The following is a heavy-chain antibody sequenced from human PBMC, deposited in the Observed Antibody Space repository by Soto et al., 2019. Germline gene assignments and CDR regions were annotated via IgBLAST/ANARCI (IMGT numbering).Heavy chain of an antibody. V-gene: IGHV4-61*01. CDR3: ARDVRDGYNYYFDY. D-gene: IGHD1-1*01. J-gene: IGHJ4*02. CDR2: IYYSGST. CDR1: GGSVSSGSYY. Sequence: TLSLTCTVSGGSVSSGSYYWSWIRQPPGKGLEWIGYIYYSGSTNYNPSLKSRVTISVDTSKNQFSLKLSSVTAADTAVYYCARDVRDGYNYYFDYWGQGTLVTVSS.